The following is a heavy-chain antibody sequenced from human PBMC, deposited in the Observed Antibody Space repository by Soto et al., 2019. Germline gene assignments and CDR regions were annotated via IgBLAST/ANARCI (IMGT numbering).Heavy chain of an antibody. Sequence: SETLSLTCAVYGGSLSGYYWSWIRQPPGKGLEWIGYVFYTGRANYNASLKSRVSISLDTSNYQFSLKLSSVTAADTAVYYCARDGDGRMTTNPYYYNGMDVWGPGTTVTVSS. J-gene: IGHJ6*02. CDR1: GGSLSGYY. V-gene: IGHV4-59*01. CDR2: VFYTGRA. D-gene: IGHD4-4*01. CDR3: ARDGDGRMTTNPYYYNGMDV.